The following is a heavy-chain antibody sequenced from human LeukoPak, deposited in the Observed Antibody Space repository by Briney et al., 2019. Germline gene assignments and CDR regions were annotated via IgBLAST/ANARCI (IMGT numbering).Heavy chain of an antibody. CDR2: ISGSGSST. J-gene: IGHJ4*02. CDR1: GFTFSSYG. Sequence: GSLRLSCAASGFTFSSYGMSWVRQAPGKGLEWVSAISGSGSSTYYADSVKGRFTISRDNSKNTLYLQMNSLRAEDTSVYYCAKGGESLRYFDWLYGLYFDYWGQGTLVTVSS. CDR3: AKGGESLRYFDWLYGLYFDY. D-gene: IGHD3-9*01. V-gene: IGHV3-23*01.